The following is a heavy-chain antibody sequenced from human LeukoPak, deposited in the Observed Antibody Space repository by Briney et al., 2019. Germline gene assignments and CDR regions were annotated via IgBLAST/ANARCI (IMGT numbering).Heavy chain of an antibody. CDR3: AREFKIGNAPAARAFDI. Sequence: SETLSLTCTVSGGSISSGGSIGSFYWSWIRQPAGKGLEWIGRIDAGGSTNYNPSLRGRVTISVDTSKNQFSLRLISVTAADTAVYYCAREFKIGNAPAARAFDIWGQGTMVTVSS. V-gene: IGHV4-61*02. CDR2: IDAGGST. J-gene: IGHJ3*02. D-gene: IGHD6-6*01. CDR1: GGSISSGGSIGSFY.